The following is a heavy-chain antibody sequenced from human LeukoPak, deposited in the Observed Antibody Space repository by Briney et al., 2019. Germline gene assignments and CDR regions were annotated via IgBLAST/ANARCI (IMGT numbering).Heavy chain of an antibody. V-gene: IGHV1-46*01. CDR3: ARGAYCSSTSCYPFDY. Sequence: ASVKVSCKASGYTFTSYYMHWVRQAPGQGLEWMGIINPSGGSTSYAQKSQGRVTITTDESTSTAYMELSSLRSEDTAVYYCARGAYCSSTSCYPFDYWGQGTLVTVSS. CDR2: INPSGGST. CDR1: GYTFTSYY. D-gene: IGHD2-2*01. J-gene: IGHJ4*02.